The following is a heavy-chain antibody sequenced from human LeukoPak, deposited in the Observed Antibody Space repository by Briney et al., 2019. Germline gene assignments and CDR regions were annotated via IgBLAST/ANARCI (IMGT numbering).Heavy chain of an antibody. V-gene: IGHV3-48*04. CDR1: GFTFSSYS. Sequence: GGSLRLSCAASGFTFSSYSMNWVRQAPGKGLEWVSYISSSGSTIYYADSVKGRFTISRDNAKNSLYLQMNSLRAEDTAVYYCARVAIAAAAPDYRGQGTLVTVSS. CDR3: ARVAIAAAAPDY. D-gene: IGHD6-13*01. CDR2: ISSSGSTI. J-gene: IGHJ4*02.